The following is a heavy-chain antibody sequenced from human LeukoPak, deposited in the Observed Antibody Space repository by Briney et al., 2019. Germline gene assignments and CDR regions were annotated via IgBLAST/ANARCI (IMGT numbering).Heavy chain of an antibody. CDR1: GGSISNYY. CDR2: VFYSGST. V-gene: IGHV4-59*01. CDR3: ARSRWEAPFDY. Sequence: PSETLSLTCTVSGGSISNYYWSWMRQPPGKGLEWIGCVFYSGSTNYNPSLKSRVTISVDTSKNQFSLRLSSVTAADTAVYYCARSRWEAPFDYWGQGTLVTVSS. D-gene: IGHD1-26*01. J-gene: IGHJ4*02.